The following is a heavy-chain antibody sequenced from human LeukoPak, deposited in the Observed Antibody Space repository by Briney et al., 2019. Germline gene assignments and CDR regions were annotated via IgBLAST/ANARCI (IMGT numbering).Heavy chain of an antibody. D-gene: IGHD3-22*01. CDR2: IDSSGVST. V-gene: IGHV3-64*01. CDR1: GFTFSSSV. CDR3: AREGHSSGHCGSFDI. Sequence: PGGSLRLSCAASGFTFSSSVMHWVRQGPGKGLEYVSGIDSSGVSTYYVNSVKDRLTISRDNSKNTLYLQVGSLRAEDMGVYYCAREGHSSGHCGSFDIWGQGTTVTVSS. J-gene: IGHJ3*02.